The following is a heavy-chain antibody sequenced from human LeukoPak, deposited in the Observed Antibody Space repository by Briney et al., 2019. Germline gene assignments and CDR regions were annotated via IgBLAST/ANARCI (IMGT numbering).Heavy chain of an antibody. CDR3: ARGPNPNYYDSSGYYFDY. V-gene: IGHV1-2*02. Sequence: ASVKVSCKASGYTFTGYYMHWVRQAPGQGLEWMGWINPNSGGTNYAQKFQGRVTMTRDTSISTAYMELSRLRSDDTAVYYCARGPNPNYYDSSGYYFDYWGQGTPVTVSS. J-gene: IGHJ4*02. CDR2: INPNSGGT. CDR1: GYTFTGYY. D-gene: IGHD3-22*01.